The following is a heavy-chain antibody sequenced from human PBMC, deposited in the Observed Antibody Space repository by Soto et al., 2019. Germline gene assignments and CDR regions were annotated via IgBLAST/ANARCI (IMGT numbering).Heavy chain of an antibody. V-gene: IGHV3-30-3*01. J-gene: IGHJ4*02. Sequence: PGGSLRLSCAASGFTFSSYAMHWVRQAPGKGLEWVAVISHDGSNKYYADSVKGRFTISRDNSKNTLYLQMNSLRAEDTAVYYCARWVEVSLDYFDSWGQGTPVTVSS. CDR3: ARWVEVSLDYFDS. CDR1: GFTFSSYA. D-gene: IGHD2-15*01. CDR2: ISHDGSNK.